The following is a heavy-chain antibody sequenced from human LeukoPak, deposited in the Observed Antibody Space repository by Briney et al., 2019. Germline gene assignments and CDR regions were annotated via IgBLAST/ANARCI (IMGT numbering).Heavy chain of an antibody. CDR2: ISAYNGDT. V-gene: IGHV1-18*01. Sequence: GASVKVSCKASGYTFTSYGISWARQAPGQGLEWMGWISAYNGDTNYAQKLQGRVTMTTDTSPRTAYMGMRSLRFHDTAVYYCAREREHGRWFAPWGQGTLVTVSS. CDR3: AREREHGRWFAP. D-gene: IGHD1-26*01. J-gene: IGHJ5*02. CDR1: GYTFTSYG.